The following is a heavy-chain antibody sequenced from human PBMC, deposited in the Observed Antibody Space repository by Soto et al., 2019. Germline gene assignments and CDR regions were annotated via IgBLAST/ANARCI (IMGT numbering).Heavy chain of an antibody. CDR3: ARDSGVRPPDGMDV. CDR2: IWYDGSNK. D-gene: IGHD1-26*01. V-gene: IGHV3-33*01. CDR1: GFTFSSYG. Sequence: PGGSLRLSCAASGFTFSSYGMHWVRQAPGKGLEWVAVIWYDGSNKYYADSVKGRFTISRDNSKNPLYLQMNSLRAEDTAVYYCARDSGVRPPDGMDVWGQGTTVTVS. J-gene: IGHJ6*02.